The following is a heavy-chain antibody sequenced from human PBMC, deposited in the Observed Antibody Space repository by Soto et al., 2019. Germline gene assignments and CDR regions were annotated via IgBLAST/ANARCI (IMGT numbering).Heavy chain of an antibody. CDR2: IWYDGSNK. CDR3: ARDPHSRYTPPSGFDY. J-gene: IGHJ4*02. Sequence: PGGSLRLSCAASGFTFSSYGMHWVRQAPGKGLEWVAVIWYDGSNKYYADSVKGRFTISRDNSKNTLYLQMNSLRAEDTAVYYCARDPHSRYTPPSGFDYWGQGTLVTVSS. V-gene: IGHV3-33*01. D-gene: IGHD3-10*01. CDR1: GFTFSSYG.